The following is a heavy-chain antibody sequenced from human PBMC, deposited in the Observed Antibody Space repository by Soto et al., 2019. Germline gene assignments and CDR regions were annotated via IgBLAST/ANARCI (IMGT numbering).Heavy chain of an antibody. CDR1: GYTFTSYY. D-gene: IGHD2-15*01. Sequence: ASVKVSCKASGYTFTSYYMHWVRQAPGQGLEWMGIINPSGGSTSYAQKFQGRVTMTRDTSTSTVYMELSSLRSEDTAVYYCAREDIVVVVAATPRPFDYWGQGTLVTVSS. J-gene: IGHJ4*02. V-gene: IGHV1-46*01. CDR3: AREDIVVVVAATPRPFDY. CDR2: INPSGGST.